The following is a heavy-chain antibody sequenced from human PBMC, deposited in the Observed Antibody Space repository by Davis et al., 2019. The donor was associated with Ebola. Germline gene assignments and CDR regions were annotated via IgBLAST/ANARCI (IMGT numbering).Heavy chain of an antibody. V-gene: IGHV4-34*01. CDR3: ARHLYGRDQFDP. CDR1: GGSFSGYY. CDR2: INHSGST. Sequence: MPSETLSLTCAVYGGSFSGYYWSWIRQPPGKGLEWIGEINHSGSTNYNPSLKSRATISVDTSKNQFSLKLSSVTAADTAVYYCARHLYGRDQFDPWGQGTLVTVSS. J-gene: IGHJ5*02. D-gene: IGHD3-10*01.